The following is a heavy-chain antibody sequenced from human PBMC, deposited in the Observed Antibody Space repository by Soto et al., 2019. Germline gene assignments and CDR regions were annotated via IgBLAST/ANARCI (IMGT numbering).Heavy chain of an antibody. CDR1: GGSISSGDYY. D-gene: IGHD2-8*01. CDR3: ARKRMDPRPGPFDP. J-gene: IGHJ5*02. V-gene: IGHV4-30-4*01. CDR2: IYYSGST. Sequence: PSETLSLTCTVSGGSISSGDYYWSWIRQPPGKGLEWIGYIYYSGSTYYNPSLKSRVTISVDTSKNQFSLKLSSVTAADTAVYYCARKRMDPRPGPFDPWGQGTLVTVSS.